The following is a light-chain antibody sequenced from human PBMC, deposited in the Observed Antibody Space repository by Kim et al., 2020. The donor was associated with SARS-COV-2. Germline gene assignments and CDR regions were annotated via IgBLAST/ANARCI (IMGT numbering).Light chain of an antibody. V-gene: IGKV3-20*01. Sequence: SPAERATLACRASQSVSRTFLAWYQQKPGQAPRLLIYGASYRATGIPDRFSGSGSGTDFTLTISRLEPEDFAVYYCQHYGSSPLYIFGQGTKLEI. CDR2: GAS. CDR1: QSVSRTF. CDR3: QHYGSSPLYI. J-gene: IGKJ2*01.